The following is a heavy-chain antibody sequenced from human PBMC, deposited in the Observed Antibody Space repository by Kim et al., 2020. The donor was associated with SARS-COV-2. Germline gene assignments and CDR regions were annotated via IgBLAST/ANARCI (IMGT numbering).Heavy chain of an antibody. D-gene: IGHD3-22*01. Sequence: ASVKVSCKASGYTFTSYDINWVRQATGQGLEWMGWMNPNSGNTGYAQKFQGRVTMTRNTSISTAYMELSSLRSEDTAVYYCARGHRRIIVVVITPYYYYGMDVWGQGTTVTVSS. CDR1: GYTFTSYD. CDR2: MNPNSGNT. J-gene: IGHJ6*02. CDR3: ARGHRRIIVVVITPYYYYGMDV. V-gene: IGHV1-8*01.